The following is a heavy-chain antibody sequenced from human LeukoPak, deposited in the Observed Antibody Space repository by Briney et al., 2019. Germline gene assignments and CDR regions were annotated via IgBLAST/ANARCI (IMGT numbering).Heavy chain of an antibody. J-gene: IGHJ6*03. Sequence: GASVKVSCKASGGTFSSYAITWVRQAPGQGLEWMGGIIPILGTANYVQKFQGRVTITADESTSIAYMELSSLGSEDTAVYYCATLELRYYYYMDVWGKGTTVTVSS. CDR2: IIPILGTA. CDR1: GGTFSSYA. CDR3: ATLELRYYYYMDV. D-gene: IGHD1-7*01. V-gene: IGHV1-69*13.